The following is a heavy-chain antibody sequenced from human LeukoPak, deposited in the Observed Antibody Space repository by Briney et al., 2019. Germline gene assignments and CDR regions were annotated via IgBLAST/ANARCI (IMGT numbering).Heavy chain of an antibody. J-gene: IGHJ6*03. CDR3: ARYGVPAAMTMYYCMDV. V-gene: IGHV1-8*03. CDR2: MNPNSGNT. Sequence: ASVKVSCKASGYTFTSYDINWVRRATGPGLEWMGWMNPNSGNTGYAQKFQGRVTITRNTSITTAYMELSSLRSEDTAVYYCARYGVPAAMTMYYCMDVWGKGTTVTISS. CDR1: GYTFTSYD. D-gene: IGHD2-2*01.